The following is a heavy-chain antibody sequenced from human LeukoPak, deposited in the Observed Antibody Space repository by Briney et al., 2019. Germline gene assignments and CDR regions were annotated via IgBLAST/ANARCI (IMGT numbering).Heavy chain of an antibody. CDR3: ARAVSSWYVYYYYYYMDV. CDR2: IYYSGST. Sequence: SETLSLTCTVSGGSISSSSYYWGWIRQPPGKGLEWIGSIYYSGSTYYNPSLKSRVTISVDTSKNQFSLKLSSVTAADTAVYYCARAVSSWYVYYYYYYMDVWGKGTTVTISS. CDR1: GGSISSSSYY. V-gene: IGHV4-39*01. J-gene: IGHJ6*03. D-gene: IGHD6-13*01.